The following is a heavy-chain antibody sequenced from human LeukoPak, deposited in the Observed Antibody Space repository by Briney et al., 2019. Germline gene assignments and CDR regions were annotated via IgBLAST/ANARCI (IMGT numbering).Heavy chain of an antibody. Sequence: PGGSLRLSCAAPGFTLSNYAMSWVRQAPGKGLEWVSAISGSGGTTYYAGSVKGRFTISRDNSKKALYLQMNSLRAEDTAVYYCAKGGAYSDHGECDYWGQGTLVTVSS. CDR3: AKGGAYSDHGECDY. V-gene: IGHV3-23*01. CDR1: GFTLSNYA. D-gene: IGHD3-10*01. CDR2: ISGSGGTT. J-gene: IGHJ4*02.